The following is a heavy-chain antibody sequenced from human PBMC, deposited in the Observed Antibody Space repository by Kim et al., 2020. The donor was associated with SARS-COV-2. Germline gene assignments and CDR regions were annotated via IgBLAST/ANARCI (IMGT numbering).Heavy chain of an antibody. V-gene: IGHV1-46*01. J-gene: IGHJ1*01. CDR1: GYTFTSYY. Sequence: ASVKVSCKASGYTFTSYYMHWVRQAPGQGLEWMGIINPSGGSTSYAQKFQGRVTMTRDTSTSTVYMELSSLRSEDTAVYYCARAVEGLVGATLAYFQHWGQGTLVTVSS. CDR2: INPSGGST. D-gene: IGHD1-26*01. CDR3: ARAVEGLVGATLAYFQH.